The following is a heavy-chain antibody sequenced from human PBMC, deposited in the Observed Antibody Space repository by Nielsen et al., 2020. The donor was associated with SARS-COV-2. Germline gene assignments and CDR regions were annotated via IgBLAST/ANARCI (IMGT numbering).Heavy chain of an antibody. CDR2: INPNSGGT. V-gene: IGHV1-2*02. D-gene: IGHD2-15*01. J-gene: IGHJ4*02. CDR3: ARGPGLRCSGGSCYQGAMDY. CDR1: GYTFTGYY. Sequence: ASVKVSCKASGYTFTGYYMHWVRQAPGQGLEWMGWINPNSGGTNYAQKFQGRVTMTRDTSTSTVYMELSSLRSEDTAVYYCARGPGLRCSGGSCYQGAMDYWGQGTLVTVSS.